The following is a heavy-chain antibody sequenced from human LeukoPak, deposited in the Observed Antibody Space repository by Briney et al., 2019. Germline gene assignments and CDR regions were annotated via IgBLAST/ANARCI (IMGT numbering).Heavy chain of an antibody. D-gene: IGHD4-17*01. CDR1: GFTFISNI. CDR2: MSSDGSIK. CDR3: ARALTTVTTWMYL. Sequence: GGSLRLSCAASGFTFISNIVHWVRQAPGKGLEWVAVMSSDGSIKIYTDSVKGRFTISRDNSKNTLYLEMNSLRVDDTAVYYCARALTTVTTWMYLWGRGTLVTVSS. J-gene: IGHJ2*01. V-gene: IGHV3-30-3*01.